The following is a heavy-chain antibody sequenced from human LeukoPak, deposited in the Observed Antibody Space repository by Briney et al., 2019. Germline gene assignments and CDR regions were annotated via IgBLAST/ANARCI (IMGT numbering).Heavy chain of an antibody. CDR1: GFTFDDYA. V-gene: IGHV3-23*01. Sequence: GGSLRLSCAASGFTFDDYAMSWVRQAPGKGLEWVSAISGSGGSTYYADSVKGRFTISRDNSKNTLYLQMNSLRAEDTAVYYCAKDPLRYFDWVYPPPHYFDYWGQGTLVTVSS. CDR2: ISGSGGST. CDR3: AKDPLRYFDWVYPPPHYFDY. D-gene: IGHD3-9*01. J-gene: IGHJ4*02.